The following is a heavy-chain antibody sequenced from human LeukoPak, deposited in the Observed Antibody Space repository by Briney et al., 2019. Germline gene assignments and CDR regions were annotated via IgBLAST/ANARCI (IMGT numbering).Heavy chain of an antibody. D-gene: IGHD6-13*01. CDR1: GGSISSGSYY. CDR3: ARGQPPDY. Sequence: SETLSLTCTVSGGSISSGSYYWSWIRQPAGKGLEWIGRIYTSGSTNYNPSLKSRVTISVDTSKNQFSLKLSSVTAADTAVYYCARGQPPDYWGQGTLVTVSS. V-gene: IGHV4-61*02. CDR2: IYTSGST. J-gene: IGHJ4*02.